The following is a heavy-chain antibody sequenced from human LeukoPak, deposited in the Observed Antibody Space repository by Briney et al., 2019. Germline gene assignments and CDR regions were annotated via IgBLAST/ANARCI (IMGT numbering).Heavy chain of an antibody. D-gene: IGHD2-8*01. J-gene: IGHJ4*02. CDR3: ARVKGVFAPFDS. Sequence: GGSLRLSCAASGFTFSSYTMNWVRQAPGKGLEWVSSIGSGSSAIYYAGSVKGRFTISRDNAKNSLYLQMNSLRDEDTAVYYCARVKGVFAPFDSWGQGTLVTVSS. V-gene: IGHV3-48*02. CDR2: IGSGSSAI. CDR1: GFTFSSYT.